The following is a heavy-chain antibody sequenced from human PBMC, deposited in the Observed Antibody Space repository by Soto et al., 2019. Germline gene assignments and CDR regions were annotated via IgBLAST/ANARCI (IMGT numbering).Heavy chain of an antibody. Sequence: SETLSLTCAVSGGSISSSNWWSWVRQPPGKGLEWIGEVYHSGSTNYNPSLKSRVTISVDKPKNQFSLKLSSVTAADTAVYYCARVLGNDAFDIWGQGTLVTV. CDR2: VYHSGST. CDR1: GGSISSSNW. CDR3: ARVLGNDAFDI. J-gene: IGHJ3*02. V-gene: IGHV4-4*02. D-gene: IGHD7-27*01.